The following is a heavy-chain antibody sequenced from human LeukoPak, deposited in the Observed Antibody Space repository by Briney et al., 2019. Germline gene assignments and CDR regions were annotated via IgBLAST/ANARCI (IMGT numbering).Heavy chain of an antibody. Sequence: AETLYLTCTVSGGSVSSYYRSWIRQLPGKGLEWIGFIFYGGSTNYNPSLKSRVTISEDTSKNQLSLKLSSVTAADTAVYYCARSGFRDYYFAMDVWGQGTTVTVSS. D-gene: IGHD3-22*01. V-gene: IGHV4-59*02. J-gene: IGHJ6*02. CDR3: ARSGFRDYYFAMDV. CDR1: GGSVSSYY. CDR2: IFYGGST.